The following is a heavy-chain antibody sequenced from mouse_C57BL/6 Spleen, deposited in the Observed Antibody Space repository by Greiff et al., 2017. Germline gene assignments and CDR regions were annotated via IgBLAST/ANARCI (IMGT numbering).Heavy chain of an antibody. CDR2: INPGSGGT. Sequence: VKVVESGAELVRPGTSVKVSCKASGYAFTNYLIEWVKQRPGQGLEWIGVINPGSGGTNYNEKFKGKATLTADKSSSTAYMQLSSLTSEDSAVYFCARSPLSRYYAMDYWGQGTSVTVSS. V-gene: IGHV1-54*01. D-gene: IGHD1-1*01. CDR3: ARSPLSRYYAMDY. J-gene: IGHJ4*01. CDR1: GYAFTNYL.